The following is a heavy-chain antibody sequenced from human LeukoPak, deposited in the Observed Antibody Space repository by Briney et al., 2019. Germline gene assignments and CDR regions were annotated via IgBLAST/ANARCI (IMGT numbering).Heavy chain of an antibody. Sequence: PGGSLRLSCAASGFTFSSYAMSWVRQAPGKGLEWVSATSDSGGSTYYADSVKGRFTISRDNSKNTLFLQMNSLRAEDTAVYYCAKDLSSGVDTYYFDYWGQGTLVTVSS. CDR1: GFTFSSYA. V-gene: IGHV3-23*01. CDR2: TSDSGGST. D-gene: IGHD5-18*01. J-gene: IGHJ4*02. CDR3: AKDLSSGVDTYYFDY.